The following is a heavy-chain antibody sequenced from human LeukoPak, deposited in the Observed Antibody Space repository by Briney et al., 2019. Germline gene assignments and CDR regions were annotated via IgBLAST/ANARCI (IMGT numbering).Heavy chain of an antibody. D-gene: IGHD3-10*01. CDR3: ARESADTGAFDI. CDR1: GGSFRTYP. V-gene: IGHV1-46*01. Sequence: ASVKASCKASGGSFRTYPISWVRQAPGQGLEWMGIINPSGGSTSYAQKFQGRVTMTRDTSTSTVYMELSSLRSEDTAVYYCARESADTGAFDIWGQGTMVTVSS. J-gene: IGHJ3*02. CDR2: INPSGGST.